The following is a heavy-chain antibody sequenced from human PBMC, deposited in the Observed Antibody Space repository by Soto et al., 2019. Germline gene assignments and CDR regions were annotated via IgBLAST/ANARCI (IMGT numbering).Heavy chain of an antibody. D-gene: IGHD3-16*02. CDR1: GFTFSSYS. Sequence: GSLRLSCAASGFTFSSYSMNWVRQAPGKGLEWVSSISSGSSYKYYADSVKGRFTISRDNAKNSLYLQMNSLRAEDTAVYYCARSTGYDYVWGSYPTIYYYYGMDVWGQGTTVTVSS. CDR2: ISSGSSYK. V-gene: IGHV3-21*01. J-gene: IGHJ6*02. CDR3: ARSTGYDYVWGSYPTIYYYYGMDV.